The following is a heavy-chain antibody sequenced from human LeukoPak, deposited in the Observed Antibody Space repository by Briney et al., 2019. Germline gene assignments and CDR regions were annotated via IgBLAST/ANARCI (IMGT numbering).Heavy chain of an antibody. V-gene: IGHV3-64*04. D-gene: IGHD6-6*01. CDR2: ISSNGGST. CDR1: GFTFSGYA. CDR3: AKDLAPTYSSSSFLFDY. J-gene: IGHJ4*02. Sequence: PGGSLRLSCSASGFTFSGYAMHWVRQAPGKGLEYISAISSNGGSTYYADSVQGRFTISRDNSKNTLYLQMNSLRAEDTAVYYCAKDLAPTYSSSSFLFDYWGQGTLVTVSS.